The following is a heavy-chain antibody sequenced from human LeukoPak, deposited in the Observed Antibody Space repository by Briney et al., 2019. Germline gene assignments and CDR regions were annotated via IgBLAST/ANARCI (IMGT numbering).Heavy chain of an antibody. CDR3: ARETTVTFPDVFDT. CDR1: GFTFSSYA. V-gene: IGHV3-23*01. Sequence: PGGSLRLSCAASGFTFSSYAMSWVRQAPGKGLEWVSAIGNSGAKTYYADSVKGRFTISRDNSKNTMYLQMNSLRVDDTAVYYCARETTVTFPDVFDTWGQGTMVTVSS. D-gene: IGHD4-17*01. CDR2: IGNSGAKT. J-gene: IGHJ3*02.